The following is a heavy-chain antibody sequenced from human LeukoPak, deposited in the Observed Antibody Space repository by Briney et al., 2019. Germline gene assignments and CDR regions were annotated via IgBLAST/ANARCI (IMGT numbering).Heavy chain of an antibody. CDR2: IKQDGSEK. V-gene: IGHV3-7*01. D-gene: IGHD4-23*01. CDR1: GFTFSSYG. Sequence: GGSLRLSCAASGFTFSSYGMSWVRQAPGKGLEWVANIKQDGSEKYYVDSVKGRFTISRDNAKNSLYLQMNSLRAEDTAVYYCATDADDCGGNEGVFDYWGQGTLVTVSS. CDR3: ATDADDCGGNEGVFDY. J-gene: IGHJ4*02.